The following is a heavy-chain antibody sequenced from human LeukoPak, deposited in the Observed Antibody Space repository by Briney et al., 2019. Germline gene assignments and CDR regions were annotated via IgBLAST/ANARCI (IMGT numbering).Heavy chain of an antibody. Sequence: SETLSLTCTVSGGSISSSSYYWRRSPQAPGKGLERIDSNCCGGNTYYSRARKSRVTRAGDGSKKQFSLKLNAVTAAHTAVYYCARMSSIPGYSSGWYPYYYGSGGYYYFDYWGQGTLVTVSS. CDR3: ARMSSIPGYSSGWYPYYYGSGGYYYFDY. J-gene: IGHJ4*02. CDR1: GGSISSSSYY. CDR2: NCCGGNT. V-gene: IGHV4-39*07. D-gene: IGHD6-19*01.